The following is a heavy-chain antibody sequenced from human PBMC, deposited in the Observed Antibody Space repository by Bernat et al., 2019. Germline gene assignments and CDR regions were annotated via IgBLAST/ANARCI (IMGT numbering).Heavy chain of an antibody. J-gene: IGHJ5*02. CDR2: INPSGGST. CDR3: ARGCSSTSCYEGNWFDP. Sequence: QVQLVQSGAEVKKPGASVKVSCKASGYTFTSYYMHWVRQAPGQGLEWMGIINPSGGSTSYAQKFQGRVTMTRDTSTSTVYMELSSLRSEDTAVYYCARGCSSTSCYEGNWFDPWGQGTLSPSPQ. V-gene: IGHV1-46*01. D-gene: IGHD2-2*01. CDR1: GYTFTSYY.